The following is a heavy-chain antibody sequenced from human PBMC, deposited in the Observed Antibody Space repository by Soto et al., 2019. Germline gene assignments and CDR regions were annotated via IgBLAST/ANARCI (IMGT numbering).Heavy chain of an antibody. D-gene: IGHD3-10*02. CDR2: IYYSGST. J-gene: IGHJ4*02. V-gene: IGHV4-31*03. CDR3: FCSGSYYSDYFDY. CDR1: GGSISSGGYY. Sequence: QVQLQESGPGLVKPSQTLSLTCTVSGGSISSGGYYWSWIRQHPGKGLEWIGYIYYSGSTYYNPSLKSRVTRSVDTSKNQFSLKLSSVTAADTAVYYCFCSGSYYSDYFDYWGQGTLVTVSS.